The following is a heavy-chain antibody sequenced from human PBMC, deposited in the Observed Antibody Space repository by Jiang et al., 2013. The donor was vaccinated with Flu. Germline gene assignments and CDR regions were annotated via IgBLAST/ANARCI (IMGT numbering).Heavy chain of an antibody. CDR3: ARGPGDSSGYYQSYYYYYMDV. Sequence: VLLKPSETLSLTCAVYGGSFSGYYWSWIRQPPGKGLEWIGEINHSGSTDYNPSLKSRVTISVDTSKNQFSLKLSSVTAADTAVYYCARGPGDSSGYYQSYYYYYMDVWGKGTTVTVSS. CDR2: INHSGST. CDR1: GGSFSGYY. V-gene: IGHV4-34*01. D-gene: IGHD3-22*01. J-gene: IGHJ6*03.